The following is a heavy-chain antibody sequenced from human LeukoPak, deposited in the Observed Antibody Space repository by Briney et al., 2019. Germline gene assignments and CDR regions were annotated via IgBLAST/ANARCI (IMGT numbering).Heavy chain of an antibody. J-gene: IGHJ4*02. D-gene: IGHD6-19*01. CDR2: IYYSGST. CDR1: GGSISSSSYY. Sequence: SETLSLTCTVSGGSISSSSYYWGWIRQPPGKGLEWIGSIYYSGSTYYNPSLKSRVTISVDTSKNQFSLKLSSVTAADTAVYYCARRSGGWYWVYWGQGTLVTVSS. CDR3: ARRSGGWYWVY. V-gene: IGHV4-39*01.